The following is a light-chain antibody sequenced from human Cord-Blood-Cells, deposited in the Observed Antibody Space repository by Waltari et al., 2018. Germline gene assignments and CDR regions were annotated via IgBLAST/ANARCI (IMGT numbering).Light chain of an antibody. Sequence: DIVMTQSPDSLAVSLGERATINCKSSQSVLYSSKNKNYLAWYQQKPGQPPKLLIYWASTRESGVPDRFSGSGSGTDFTLTISSLQAEDGAVYYCQQYYSTPWTFGQGTKVEIK. J-gene: IGKJ1*01. CDR1: QSVLYSSKNKNY. CDR2: WAS. V-gene: IGKV4-1*01. CDR3: QQYYSTPWT.